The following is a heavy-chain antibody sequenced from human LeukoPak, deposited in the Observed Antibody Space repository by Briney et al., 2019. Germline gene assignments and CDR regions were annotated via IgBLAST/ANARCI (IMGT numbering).Heavy chain of an antibody. CDR3: ARVNQEDYYDSSGYYSPFDF. CDR1: GGSMSSGIYY. J-gene: IGHJ4*02. V-gene: IGHV4-30-2*01. D-gene: IGHD3-22*01. CDR2: ISHRGRT. Sequence: TLSLTCNVSGGSMSSGIYYWSWIRQPPGKGLEWIGYISHRGRTYSNPSLESRVTMSIDRSQNQFSLQLSSVTAADTAVYYCARVNQEDYYDSSGYYSPFDFWGQETLVTVSS.